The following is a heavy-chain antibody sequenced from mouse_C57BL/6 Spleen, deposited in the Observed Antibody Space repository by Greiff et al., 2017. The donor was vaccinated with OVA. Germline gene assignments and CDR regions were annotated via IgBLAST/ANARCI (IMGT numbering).Heavy chain of an antibody. J-gene: IGHJ2*01. CDR1: GYTFTSYW. D-gene: IGHD3-2*02. CDR2: IDPSDSYT. CDR3: ARDSSGSYFDY. Sequence: VQLQQPGAELVRPGPSVKLSCKASGYTFTSYWMHWVKQRPGQGLEWIGVIDPSDSYTNYNQKFKGKATLTVDTSSSTAYMQLSSLTSEDSAVYYCARDSSGSYFDYWGQGTTLTVSS. V-gene: IGHV1-59*01.